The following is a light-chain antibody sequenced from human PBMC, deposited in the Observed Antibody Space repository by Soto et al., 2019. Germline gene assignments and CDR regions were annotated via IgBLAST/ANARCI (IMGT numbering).Light chain of an antibody. Sequence: DIQMTHSPSSLSASVGDRVTITCRASQSISSYLNWYQQKPGKAPKLLIYAASSLQSGVPSRFSGSGSGTDFTLTISSLQPEDFATYYCQQSYSTPYTFGQGTKVEIX. CDR2: AAS. CDR3: QQSYSTPYT. J-gene: IGKJ2*01. V-gene: IGKV1-39*01. CDR1: QSISSY.